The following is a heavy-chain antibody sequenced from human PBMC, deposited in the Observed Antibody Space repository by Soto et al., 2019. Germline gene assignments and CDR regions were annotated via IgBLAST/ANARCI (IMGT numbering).Heavy chain of an antibody. D-gene: IGHD3-10*01. J-gene: IGHJ6*03. V-gene: IGHV1-18*01. CDR3: ARDGSGREYCYMDV. CDR2: ISAYNGNT. Sequence: ASVKVSCKASGYTFTIYGISWVLQAPGQGLEWMGWISAYNGNTNYAQKLQGRVTMTTDTSTSTAYMELRSLRSDDTAVYYCARDGSGREYCYMDVWGKGTTVTVSS. CDR1: GYTFTIYG.